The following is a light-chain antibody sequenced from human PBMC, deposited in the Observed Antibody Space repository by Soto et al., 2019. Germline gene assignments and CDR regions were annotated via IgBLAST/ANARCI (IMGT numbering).Light chain of an antibody. CDR2: GAS. J-gene: IGKJ4*01. CDR3: QQYGSSPLT. V-gene: IGKV3-20*01. CDR1: QSVSNSY. Sequence: EIVLTQSPGTLSLSPGERATLSCRASQSVSNSYLAWYQQKPGQAPRLLISGASTRATGVPDRFSGSGSGTDFTLTISRLEPEDFAVYYCQQYGSSPLTFGGGAKVEIK.